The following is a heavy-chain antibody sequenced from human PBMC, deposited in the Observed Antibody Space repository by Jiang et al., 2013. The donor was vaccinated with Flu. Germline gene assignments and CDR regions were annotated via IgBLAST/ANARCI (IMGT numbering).Heavy chain of an antibody. CDR2: INPSGGST. CDR3: ARGGYYDYVWGSYRYLSHFDY. Sequence: LVESGAEVKKPGASVKVSCKASGYTFTSYYMHWVRQAPGQGLEWMGIINPSGGSTSYAQKFQGRVTMTRDTSTSTVYMELSSLRSEDTAVYYCARGGYYDYVWGSYRYLSHFDYWGQGTLVTVSS. D-gene: IGHD3-16*02. J-gene: IGHJ4*02. V-gene: IGHV1-46*01. CDR1: GYTFTSYY.